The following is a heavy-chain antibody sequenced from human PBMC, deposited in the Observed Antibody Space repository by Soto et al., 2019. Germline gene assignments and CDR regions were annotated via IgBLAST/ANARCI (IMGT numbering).Heavy chain of an antibody. CDR3: ARRGYCSGGSCYHMAYDL. V-gene: IGHV3-74*01. J-gene: IGHJ3*01. Sequence: GGSLRLSCAASGFTFSSYWMHWVRQAPGKGLVWVSRINSDGSSTSYADSVKGRFTISRDNAKNTLYLQMNSLRAEDTALYYCARRGYCSGGSCYHMAYDLWGQGTLVTVSS. CDR2: INSDGSST. CDR1: GFTFSSYW. D-gene: IGHD2-15*01.